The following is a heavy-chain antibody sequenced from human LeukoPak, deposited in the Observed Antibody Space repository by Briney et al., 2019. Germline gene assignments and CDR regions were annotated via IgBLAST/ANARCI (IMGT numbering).Heavy chain of an antibody. V-gene: IGHV4-59*01. J-gene: IGHJ6*04. CDR2: IYYSGIT. CDR1: GGSLSSYY. D-gene: IGHD3-10*01. CDR3: ARGYYYGSGSYYTNYYYYGMDV. Sequence: SETLSLTCTVSGGSLSSYYWSWIRQPPGKGLEWIGYIYYSGITNYNPSLKSRVTISVDTSKNQFSLKLSSVTAADTAVYYCARGYYYGSGSYYTNYYYYGMDVWGKGTTVTVSS.